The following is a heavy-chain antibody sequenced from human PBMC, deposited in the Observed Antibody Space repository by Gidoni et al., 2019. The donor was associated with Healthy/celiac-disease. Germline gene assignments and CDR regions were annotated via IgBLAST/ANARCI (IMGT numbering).Heavy chain of an antibody. CDR1: GFTFRSYR. Sequence: QGQLVESGGGVVQPGRSLRLSWAASGFTFRSYRLNWVRQAPGKGLEWVAVISYDGRNKYYADAVKGRFTISRDNSKNTLYLQMNSLRAEDTAVYYCARDAHEDPECYSSSWYLSDYWGQGTLVTVSS. CDR2: ISYDGRNK. V-gene: IGHV3-30*03. CDR3: ARDAHEDPECYSSSWYLSDY. J-gene: IGHJ4*02. D-gene: IGHD6-13*01.